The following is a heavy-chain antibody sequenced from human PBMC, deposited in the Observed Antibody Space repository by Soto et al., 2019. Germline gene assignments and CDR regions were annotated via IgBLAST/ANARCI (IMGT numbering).Heavy chain of an antibody. Sequence: SETLSLTCTVSGGSISSGGYYWSWIRQHPGKGLEWIGYIYYSGSTYYNPSLKSRVTISVDTSKNQFSLKLSSVTAADTAVYYCASDEYSYGYYWGQGTLVTVSS. J-gene: IGHJ4*02. CDR2: IYYSGST. CDR1: GGSISSGGYY. D-gene: IGHD5-18*01. CDR3: ASDEYSYGYY. V-gene: IGHV4-31*03.